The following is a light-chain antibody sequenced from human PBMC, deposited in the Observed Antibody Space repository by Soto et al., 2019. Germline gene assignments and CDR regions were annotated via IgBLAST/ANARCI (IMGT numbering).Light chain of an antibody. CDR2: GAS. V-gene: IGKV3-15*01. CDR1: QWVRSD. CDR3: QKYNSVWT. Sequence: EIGMSQSPYTLSVSPGDRATLSCRASQWVRSDLAWYRQKPGQSPRLLIYGASTRAAETPARFSGSGSETDFTLTISSLQPEDVATYYCQKYNSVWTFGQGTKVDIK. J-gene: IGKJ1*01.